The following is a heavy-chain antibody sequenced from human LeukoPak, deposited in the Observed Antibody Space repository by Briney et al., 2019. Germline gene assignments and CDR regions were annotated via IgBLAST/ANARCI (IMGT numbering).Heavy chain of an antibody. CDR2: IRSKNFGGTA. CDR3: IRDANSAMVRGPFAY. CDR1: GFSFGDYA. J-gene: IGHJ4*02. Sequence: GGSLRLSCTASGFSFGDYAMNWVRQVPEKGLEWVGFIRSKNFGGTAGYAASVKGRFTISRDDSVSIAYLQMDSLKTEDTAVYYCIRDANSAMVRGPFAYWGQGTLVTVSS. D-gene: IGHD5-18*01. V-gene: IGHV3-49*04.